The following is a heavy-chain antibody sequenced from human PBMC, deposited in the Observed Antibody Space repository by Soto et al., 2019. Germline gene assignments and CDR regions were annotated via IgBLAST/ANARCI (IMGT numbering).Heavy chain of an antibody. CDR1: GFTFSSYA. D-gene: IGHD4-17*01. J-gene: IGHJ3*02. V-gene: IGHV3-30-3*01. CDR2: ISYDGSNK. CDR3: ARDLGDYGDYVDLDI. Sequence: QVQLVESGGGVVQPGRSLRLSCAASGFTFSSYAMHWVRQAPGKGLEWVAVISYDGSNKYYADSVKGRFTISRDNSKNRLYLQMNSLRAEDTAVYYCARDLGDYGDYVDLDIWGRGTMVTVSS.